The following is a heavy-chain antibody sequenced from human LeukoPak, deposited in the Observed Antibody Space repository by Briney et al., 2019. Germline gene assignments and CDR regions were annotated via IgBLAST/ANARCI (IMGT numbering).Heavy chain of an antibody. V-gene: IGHV4-59*01. CDR1: GGSISGYF. CDR3: ASVVKIGNYYYYYDMDV. CDR2: IYYSGNT. Sequence: SETLSLTCTVSGGSISGYFWTWIRQPPGKGLEWIGYIYYSGNTDYNPSLKSRVTISRDMSKDQFSLKLSSVTAADTAVYYCASVVKIGNYYYYYDMDVWGKGTTVTVSS. D-gene: IGHD2-21*01. J-gene: IGHJ6*03.